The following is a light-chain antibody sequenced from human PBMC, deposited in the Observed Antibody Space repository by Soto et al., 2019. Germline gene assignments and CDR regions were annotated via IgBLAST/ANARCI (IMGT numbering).Light chain of an antibody. Sequence: QSVLTQPPSASGGPGQTVTISCSGSSSSIGIYVSWFQHLPGTAPKLVIYRNNQRPSGVSDRFSGSKSGTSASLVISGLRSEDEGNYYCAAWDDSLSGVLFGGGTKLTVL. CDR3: AAWDDSLSGVL. V-gene: IGLV1-47*01. CDR2: RNN. J-gene: IGLJ2*01. CDR1: SSSIGIY.